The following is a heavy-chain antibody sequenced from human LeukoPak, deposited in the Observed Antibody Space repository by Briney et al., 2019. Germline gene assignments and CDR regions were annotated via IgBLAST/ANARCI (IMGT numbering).Heavy chain of an antibody. V-gene: IGHV4-34*01. D-gene: IGHD2-15*01. CDR2: INHSGST. Sequence: SETLSLTCAVYGGSFSGYYWSWLRQPPGKGLEWIGEINHSGSTNYNPSLKSRVTISVDTSKNQFSLKLSSVTAADTAVYYCARGSLVVVVAATGSYYYYYYMDVWGKGTTVTVSS. J-gene: IGHJ6*03. CDR1: GGSFSGYY. CDR3: ARGSLVVVVAATGSYYYYYYMDV.